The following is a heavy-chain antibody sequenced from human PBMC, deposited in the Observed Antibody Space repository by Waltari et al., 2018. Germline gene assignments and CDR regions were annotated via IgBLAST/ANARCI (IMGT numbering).Heavy chain of an antibody. CDR1: GYIFTGHF. CDR3: ARDRNYDFWTGRYGMDV. CDR2: INTRNGDT. Sequence: QVQLVQSGTEVKKVGASVKVSCKASGYIFTGHFINWVRQAPGQGLEWVGRINTRNGDTYYAQKFQGRVTMTSDTPITTVYMELSSLRSDDKAVYYCARDRNYDFWTGRYGMDVWGQGTTVTVSS. J-gene: IGHJ6*02. D-gene: IGHD3-3*01. V-gene: IGHV1-2*06.